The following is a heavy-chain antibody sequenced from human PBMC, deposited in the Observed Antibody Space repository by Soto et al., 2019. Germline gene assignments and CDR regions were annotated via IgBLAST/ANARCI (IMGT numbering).Heavy chain of an antibody. D-gene: IGHD3-10*01. CDR3: ARDMGFGLSDY. V-gene: IGHV1-3*04. CDR1: GYTFTSYG. Sequence: ASVTVSCKASGYTFTSYGISWVRQAPGQRLEWMGWINTGNGNTKYSQKFQGRVTITRDTSASTAYMELSSLRSEDTAVYYCARDMGFGLSDYWGQGTLVTVSS. J-gene: IGHJ4*02. CDR2: INTGNGNT.